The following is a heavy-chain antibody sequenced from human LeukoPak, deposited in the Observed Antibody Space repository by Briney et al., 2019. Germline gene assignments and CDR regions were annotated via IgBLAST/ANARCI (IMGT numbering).Heavy chain of an antibody. CDR2: MNPNSGNT. D-gene: IGHD5-18*01. CDR3: ARVGEYSYGYVGDRLFDY. J-gene: IGHJ4*02. V-gene: IGHV1-8*01. CDR1: GYTFTSYD. Sequence: GASVKVSCKASGYTFTSYDINWVRQATGQGLEWMGWMNPNSGNTGYAQKLQGRVTMTTDTSTSTAYMELRSLRSDDTAVYYCARVGEYSYGYVGDRLFDYWGQGTLVTVSS.